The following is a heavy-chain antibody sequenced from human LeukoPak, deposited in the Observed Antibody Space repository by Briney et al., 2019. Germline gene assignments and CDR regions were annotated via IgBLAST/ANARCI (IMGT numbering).Heavy chain of an antibody. J-gene: IGHJ4*02. CDR2: IYYSGST. Sequence: SETLSLTCTVSGGSISSYYWSWIRQPPGKGLEWIGYIYYSGSTNYNPSLKSRVTISVDTSKNQFSLKLGSVTAADTAVYYCARANLEMWAASYYFDYWGQGTLVTVSS. CDR3: ARANLEMWAASYYFDY. CDR1: GGSISSYY. V-gene: IGHV4-59*01. D-gene: IGHD5-24*01.